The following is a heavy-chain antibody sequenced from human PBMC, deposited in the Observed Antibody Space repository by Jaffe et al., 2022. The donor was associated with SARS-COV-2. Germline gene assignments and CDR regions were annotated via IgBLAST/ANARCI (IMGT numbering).Heavy chain of an antibody. CDR3: ARDNFVGAVIHVWF. Sequence: QVQLVQSGSELKKPGASVKVSCTASGYTFTSYAMNWVRQAPGQGLEWMGWINTNTGNPTYAQGFTGRFVFSLDTSVSTAYLQISNLKAEDTAVYYCARDNFVGAVIHVWFWGQGTLVTVSS. D-gene: IGHD3-10*01. J-gene: IGHJ4*02. V-gene: IGHV7-4-1*02. CDR2: INTNTGNP. CDR1: GYTFTSYA.